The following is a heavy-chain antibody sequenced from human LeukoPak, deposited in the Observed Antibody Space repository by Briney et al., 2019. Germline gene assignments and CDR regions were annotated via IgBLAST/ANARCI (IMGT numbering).Heavy chain of an antibody. CDR2: ISYDGSNK. Sequence: PGGSLRLSCAASGFTFSSYAMHWVRQAPGKGLEWVAVISYDGSNKYYADSVKGRFTISRDNSKNTLYLQMNSLRAEDTAVYYCARDRVIQRDYDFPGHYYGMDVWGQGTTVTVSS. V-gene: IGHV3-30-3*01. CDR3: ARDRVIQRDYDFPGHYYGMDV. D-gene: IGHD3-3*01. CDR1: GFTFSSYA. J-gene: IGHJ6*02.